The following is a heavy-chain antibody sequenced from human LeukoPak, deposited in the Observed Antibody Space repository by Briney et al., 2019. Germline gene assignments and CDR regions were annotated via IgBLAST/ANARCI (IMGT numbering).Heavy chain of an antibody. CDR1: GGSFSGYY. D-gene: IGHD3-22*01. J-gene: IGHJ4*02. V-gene: IGHV4-34*01. CDR3: ARGGPNYDSSGYYYSSFDY. Sequence: SETLSLTCAVYGGSFSGYYWSWIRQPPGKGLEWIGEINHSGSTNYNPSLKSRVTISVDTSKNQFSLKLTSVTAADTAVYYCARGGPNYDSSGYYYSSFDYWGQGTLVTVSS. CDR2: INHSGST.